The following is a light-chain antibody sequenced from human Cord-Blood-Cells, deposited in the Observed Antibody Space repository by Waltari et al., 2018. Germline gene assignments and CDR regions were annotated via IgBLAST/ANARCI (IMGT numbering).Light chain of an antibody. Sequence: DIVMPQSPLSLPVTPAAPASTSCSSSQSLLHSDGYNYLDWYLQKPGQSPQRPIYWGSNRASGVPDKFSGSGSGTDFTLKISRVEAEDVGVYYCMQALQTPYSFGQGTKLEIK. J-gene: IGKJ2*03. CDR2: WGS. V-gene: IGKV2-28*01. CDR3: MQALQTPYS. CDR1: QSLLHSDGYNY.